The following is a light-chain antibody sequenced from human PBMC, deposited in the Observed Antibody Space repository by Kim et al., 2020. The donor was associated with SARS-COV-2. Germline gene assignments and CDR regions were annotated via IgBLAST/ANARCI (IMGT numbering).Light chain of an antibody. CDR3: LQHNTYPFT. CDR1: QDISND. CDR2: GAS. Sequence: ASVGDRVTITCRSSQDISNDLGWYQQNPGGAPKRLIYGASSLQSGVPSRFSGSGSGTEFTLTISSLQPEDFATYFCLQHNTYPFTFGQGTRLEIK. V-gene: IGKV1-17*01. J-gene: IGKJ5*01.